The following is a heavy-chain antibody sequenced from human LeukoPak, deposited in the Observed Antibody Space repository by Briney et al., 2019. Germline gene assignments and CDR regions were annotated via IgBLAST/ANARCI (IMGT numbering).Heavy chain of an antibody. J-gene: IGHJ6*02. CDR1: GGSFSGYY. Sequence: PSETLSLTCAVYGGSFSGYYWSWIRQPPGKGLEWIGEINHSGSTNYNPSLKSRVTISVDTSKNQFSLKPSSVTAADTAVYYCARGPLGVVLYYYYGMDVWGQGTTVTVSS. CDR3: ARGPLGVVLYYYYGMDV. V-gene: IGHV4-34*01. CDR2: INHSGST. D-gene: IGHD4/OR15-4a*01.